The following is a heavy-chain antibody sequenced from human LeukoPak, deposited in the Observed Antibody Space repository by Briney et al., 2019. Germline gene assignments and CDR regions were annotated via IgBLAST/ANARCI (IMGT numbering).Heavy chain of an antibody. CDR3: ARWGYDSSGYSDY. J-gene: IGHJ4*02. V-gene: IGHV4-59*12. D-gene: IGHD3-22*01. Sequence: PSETLSLTCTVSGGSISSYYWTWIRQPPGKGLEWIGYVYYSGSAYYNPSLKSRVSITIDTSKNQFSLKLSSVTAADTAVYYCARWGYDSSGYSDYWGQGTLVTVSS. CDR1: GGSISSYY. CDR2: VYYSGSA.